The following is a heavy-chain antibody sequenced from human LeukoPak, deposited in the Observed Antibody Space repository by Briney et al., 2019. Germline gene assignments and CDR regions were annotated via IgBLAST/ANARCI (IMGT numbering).Heavy chain of an antibody. J-gene: IGHJ4*02. CDR1: GFTFNNYV. D-gene: IGHD3-3*01. Sequence: GESLRLSCAASGFTFNNYVMNWVRQAPGKGLQWVSTISPGGGYTYYADSVKGRFTISRDNSKNTLHLQMNSLRAEDTAIYYCAKHQTADFWSNYRTQLLFDYWGQGTLVTVSS. V-gene: IGHV3-23*01. CDR3: AKHQTADFWSNYRTQLLFDY. CDR2: ISPGGGYT.